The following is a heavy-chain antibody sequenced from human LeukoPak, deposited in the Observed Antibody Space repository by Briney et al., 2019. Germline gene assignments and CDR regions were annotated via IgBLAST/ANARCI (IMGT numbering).Heavy chain of an antibody. CDR1: GGSISSGGYY. D-gene: IGHD2-2*01. Sequence: PSQTLSLTCTVSGGSISSGGYYWRGIRQHPGKGLEWLGHIYYSGSTYYNPSLKSRVTISVDTSKNQFSLKLSSVTAADTAVYYCAREPSVVPAAMPWLNGMDVWGQGTTVTVSS. CDR2: IYYSGST. V-gene: IGHV4-31*03. J-gene: IGHJ6*02. CDR3: AREPSVVPAAMPWLNGMDV.